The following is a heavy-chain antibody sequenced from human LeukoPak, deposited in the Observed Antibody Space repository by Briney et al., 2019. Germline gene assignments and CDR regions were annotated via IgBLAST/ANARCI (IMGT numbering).Heavy chain of an antibody. CDR1: GGSFSGYY. D-gene: IGHD1-26*01. CDR3: ARVFRGSYPPAPYYFDY. Sequence: SETLFLTCAVYGGSFSGYYWSWIRQPPGKGLEWIGEINHSGSTNYNPSLKSRVTISVDTSKNQFSLKLSSVTAADTAVYYCARVFRGSYPPAPYYFDYWGQGTLVTVSS. V-gene: IGHV4-34*01. J-gene: IGHJ4*02. CDR2: INHSGST.